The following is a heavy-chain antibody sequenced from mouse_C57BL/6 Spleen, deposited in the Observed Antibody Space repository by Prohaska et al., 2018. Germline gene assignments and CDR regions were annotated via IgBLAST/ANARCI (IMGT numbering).Heavy chain of an antibody. CDR3: ARSYDGYSSWFAY. Sequence: DVQLQESGPGLVNPSQSLSLTCSVTGYSITSGSYWNWIRQFPGNKLEWMGYISYDGSNNYNPSLKNRISITRDTSKNQFFLKLNSVTTEDTATYYCARSYDGYSSWFAYWGQGTLVTVSA. J-gene: IGHJ3*01. CDR1: GYSITSGSY. V-gene: IGHV3-6*01. CDR2: ISYDGSN. D-gene: IGHD2-3*01.